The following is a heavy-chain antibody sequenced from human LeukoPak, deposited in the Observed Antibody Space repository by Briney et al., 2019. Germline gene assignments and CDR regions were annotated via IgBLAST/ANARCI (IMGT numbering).Heavy chain of an antibody. V-gene: IGHV1-8*01. CDR3: ARGITYYYDSSGYYYFDY. J-gene: IGHJ4*02. CDR2: MNPNSGNT. Sequence: GASVKVSCKASGYTFTSYDINWVRQATGQGLEWMGWMNPNSGNTGYAQKFQGRVTMTRNTSISTAYMELSSLRSEDTAVYYCARGITYYYDSSGYYYFDYWGQGTLVTVSS. CDR1: GYTFTSYD. D-gene: IGHD3-22*01.